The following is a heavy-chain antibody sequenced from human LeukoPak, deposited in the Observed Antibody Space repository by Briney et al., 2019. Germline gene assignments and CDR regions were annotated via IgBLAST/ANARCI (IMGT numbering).Heavy chain of an antibody. V-gene: IGHV3-7*03. CDR3: ATLTVRGVINI. Sequence: GGSLRLSCAASGFTFSSYWMSWVRQAPGKGLEWVANIKQDGSEKYYVDSVKGRFTISRDNAKNSLYLQMNSLRAEDTAVYYCATLTVRGVINIWGQGTLVTVSS. D-gene: IGHD3-10*01. J-gene: IGHJ4*02. CDR1: GFTFSSYW. CDR2: IKQDGSEK.